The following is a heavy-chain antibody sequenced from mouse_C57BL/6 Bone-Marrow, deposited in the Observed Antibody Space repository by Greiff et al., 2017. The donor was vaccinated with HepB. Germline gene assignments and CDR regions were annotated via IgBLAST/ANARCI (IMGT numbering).Heavy chain of an antibody. J-gene: IGHJ1*03. D-gene: IGHD1-1*01. CDR3: ARRYGGSHWYFDV. CDR1: GFTFSDYG. V-gene: IGHV5-15*01. CDR2: ISNLAYSI. Sequence: EVQVVESGGGLVQPGGSLKLSCAASGFTFSDYGMAWVRQAPRKGPEWVAFISNLAYSIYYADTVTGRFTISRENAKNTLYLEMSSLRSEDTAMYYCARRYGGSHWYFDVWGTGTTVTVSS.